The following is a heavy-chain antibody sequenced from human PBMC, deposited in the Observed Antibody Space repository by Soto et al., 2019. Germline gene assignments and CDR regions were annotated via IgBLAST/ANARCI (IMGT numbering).Heavy chain of an antibody. D-gene: IGHD2-2*01. Sequence: QVRLHQSGPGLVKASQTLSLTCTVSGGSISSGSHFWSWIRQHPAKGLEWIGHISYSGSTYYSPSLKSRLNISRDTSENQVFLQLSSVTAADTAVYNCARDIGRGVVPAALSHAMDVWGQGTTVSVSS. CDR2: ISYSGST. V-gene: IGHV4-31*03. CDR3: ARDIGRGVVPAALSHAMDV. J-gene: IGHJ6*02. CDR1: GGSISSGSHF.